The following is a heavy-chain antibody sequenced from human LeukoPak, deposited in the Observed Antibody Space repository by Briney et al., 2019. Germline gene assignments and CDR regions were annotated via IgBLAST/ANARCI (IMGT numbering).Heavy chain of an antibody. D-gene: IGHD5-18*01. Sequence: SETLSLTCAVYGGSFSGYYWSWIRQPPGKGLEWIGEINHSGSTNYSPSFKGQVTISVDKSISTAYLQWSSLEASDTAMYYCARCSYTSGYGFDYWGQGTLVTVSS. V-gene: IGHV4-34*10. CDR2: INHSGST. CDR3: ARCSYTSGYGFDY. J-gene: IGHJ4*02. CDR1: GGSFSGYY.